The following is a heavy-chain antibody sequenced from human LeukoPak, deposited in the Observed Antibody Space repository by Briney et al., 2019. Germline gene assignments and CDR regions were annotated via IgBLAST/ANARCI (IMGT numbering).Heavy chain of an antibody. CDR1: GFTVSDTY. CDR2: IYRGGST. D-gene: IGHD6-6*01. Sequence: QSGGSLRLSCAASGFTVSDTYVSWVRQAPAKGLEWVSVIYRGGSTYYADSVKGRFTISRDNSKNTLYLQMNSLRADDTAVYYCARDRRVNYYYGMDVWGQGSTVTVSS. J-gene: IGHJ6*02. CDR3: ARDRRVNYYYGMDV. V-gene: IGHV3-66*01.